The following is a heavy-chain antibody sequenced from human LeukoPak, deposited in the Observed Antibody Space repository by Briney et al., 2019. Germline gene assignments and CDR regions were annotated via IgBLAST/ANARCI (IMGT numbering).Heavy chain of an antibody. CDR2: IQYDGSNA. D-gene: IGHD2-8*01. J-gene: IGHJ6*03. Sequence: GGSLRLACAASRFTFSSYGMHWVRQAPGKGLEWVAYIQYDGSNAQYADSVKGRFSISRDSSKNILYLQMNSLRAEDTAVYYCAKDRCSNGVGCYYYYMDVWGKGTTVTISS. V-gene: IGHV3-30*02. CDR3: AKDRCSNGVGCYYYYMDV. CDR1: RFTFSSYG.